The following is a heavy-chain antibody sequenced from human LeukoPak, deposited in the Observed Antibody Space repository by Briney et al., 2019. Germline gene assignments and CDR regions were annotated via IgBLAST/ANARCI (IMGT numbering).Heavy chain of an antibody. J-gene: IGHJ4*02. CDR3: AREAYSGSYLYYFDY. D-gene: IGHD1-26*01. V-gene: IGHV3-20*04. CDR2: INWNGGST. CDR1: GFTFDDYG. Sequence: GGSLRLSCAASGFTFDDYGVSWVRQAPGKGLEWVSGINWNGGSTGYADSVKGRFTISRDNAKNSLYLQMNSLRAEDTALYYCAREAYSGSYLYYFDYWGQGTLVTVSS.